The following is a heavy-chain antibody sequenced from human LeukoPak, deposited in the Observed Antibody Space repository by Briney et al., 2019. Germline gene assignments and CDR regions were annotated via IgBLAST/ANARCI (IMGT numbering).Heavy chain of an antibody. D-gene: IGHD4-23*01. CDR2: IGGSSRTM. CDR3: ARDLGLYDYGGNIDY. CDR1: GFTFSSYS. V-gene: IGHV3-48*04. Sequence: GGSLRLSCAASGFTFSSYSMHWIRQAPGKGLEWVSYIGGSSRTMYYADSVKGRFTISRDNAKNSLYLQMNSLRAEDTAVYYCARDLGLYDYGGNIDYWGQGTLVTVSS. J-gene: IGHJ4*02.